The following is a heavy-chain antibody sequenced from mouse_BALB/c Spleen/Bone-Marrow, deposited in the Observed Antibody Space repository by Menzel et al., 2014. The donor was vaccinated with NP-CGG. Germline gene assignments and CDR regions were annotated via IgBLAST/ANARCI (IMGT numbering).Heavy chain of an antibody. CDR1: GFNIKDTY. Sequence: EVQLQESGAELVKPGASVKLSCTASGFNIKDTYMHWVKQRPVQGLEWIGRIDPANGNTKYDPKFQGKATITADTSSNTAYLQLSSLTSEDTAVYYCASYYYGSSRFAYWGQGTLVTVSA. CDR2: IDPANGNT. CDR3: ASYYYGSSRFAY. J-gene: IGHJ3*01. D-gene: IGHD1-1*01. V-gene: IGHV14-3*02.